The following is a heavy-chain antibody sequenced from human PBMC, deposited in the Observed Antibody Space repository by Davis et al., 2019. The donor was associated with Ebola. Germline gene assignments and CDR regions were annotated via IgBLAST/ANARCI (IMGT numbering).Heavy chain of an antibody. CDR2: IYYSGST. V-gene: IGHV4-31*03. CDR3: ARDWGRHGDYNNWFDP. D-gene: IGHD4-17*01. Sequence: PSETLSLTCTVSGGSISSGGYYWSWIRQHPGKGLKWIGYIYYSGSTCYNPSLKSRVTISVDTSKNQFSLKLSSVTAADTAVYYCARDWGRHGDYNNWFDPWGQGTLVTVSS. J-gene: IGHJ5*02. CDR1: GGSISSGGYY.